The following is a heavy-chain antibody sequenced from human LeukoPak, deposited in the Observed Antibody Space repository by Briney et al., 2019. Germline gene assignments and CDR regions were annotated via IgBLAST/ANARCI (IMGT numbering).Heavy chain of an antibody. D-gene: IGHD3-16*01. Sequence: GGSLRVSCAASGFTFSSNWMSWVRQAPGKGLEWVANINQDGSEKHYVDSVKGRFTISRDNAKNSLSLHMNSLTAEDTAVYYCARHYGPNDYRGQGTLVTVSS. CDR2: INQDGSEK. J-gene: IGHJ4*02. CDR1: GFTFSSNW. V-gene: IGHV3-7*01. CDR3: ARHYGPNDY.